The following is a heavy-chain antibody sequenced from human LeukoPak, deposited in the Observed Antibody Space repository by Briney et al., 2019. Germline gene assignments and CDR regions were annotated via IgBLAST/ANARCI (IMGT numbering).Heavy chain of an antibody. D-gene: IGHD2-21*01. CDR1: GYTFTGYY. Sequence: GASVKVSCKASGYTFTGYYMHWVRQAPGQGLEWMGWINPNSGGTNYAQKFQGRVTMTRDTSISTAYMELSRLRSDDTAVYYCARGRGAYCGGDCYSLDAFDIWGQGTMVTVSS. CDR2: INPNSGGT. J-gene: IGHJ3*02. V-gene: IGHV1-2*02. CDR3: ARGRGAYCGGDCYSLDAFDI.